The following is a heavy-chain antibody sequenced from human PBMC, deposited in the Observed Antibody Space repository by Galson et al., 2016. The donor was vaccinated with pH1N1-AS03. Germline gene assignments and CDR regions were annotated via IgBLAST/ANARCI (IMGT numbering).Heavy chain of an antibody. CDR1: GFSLSTSGVC. D-gene: IGHD4-17*01. CDR3: ARMRDYGDLRDAFDI. CDR2: IDWDDDK. J-gene: IGHJ3*02. V-gene: IGHV2-70*11. Sequence: PALVKLTQTLALTCTFSGFSLSTSGVCVSWIRQPTGKALVWLARIDWDDDKYYSTSLKTRLTITKDTSKNQVVLTMTNMDPVDTATYYCARMRDYGDLRDAFDIWGQGTMVTVSS.